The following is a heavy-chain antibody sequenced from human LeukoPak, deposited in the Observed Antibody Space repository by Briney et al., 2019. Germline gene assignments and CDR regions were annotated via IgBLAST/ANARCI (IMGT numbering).Heavy chain of an antibody. CDR2: IKEDGSHI. CDR3: ARVVGATIFDY. D-gene: IGHD1-26*01. CDR1: GFTFTSYS. V-gene: IGHV3-7*04. J-gene: IGHJ4*02. Sequence: GGSLRLSCAASGFTFTSYSMTWVRQAPGRGLEWVARIKEDGSHIYYVDSVKGRFTISRDNAKNSLYLQMNSLRAEDTAVYYCARVVGATIFDYWGQGTLVTVSS.